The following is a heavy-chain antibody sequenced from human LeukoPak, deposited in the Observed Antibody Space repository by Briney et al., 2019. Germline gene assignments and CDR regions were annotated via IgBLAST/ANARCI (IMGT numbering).Heavy chain of an antibody. CDR1: GGSISSYY. V-gene: IGHV4-59*08. CDR2: IYYSGST. CDR3: AIQPGASSSYNWFDP. D-gene: IGHD6-6*01. J-gene: IGHJ5*02. Sequence: SETLSLTCTVSGGSISSYYGSWIRQPPGKWMELIRYIYYSGSTNYHPSIKSRVTISVDTSKIQFSLLLSSVTAADTAVYYCAIQPGASSSYNWFDPGGQGTLVTVSS.